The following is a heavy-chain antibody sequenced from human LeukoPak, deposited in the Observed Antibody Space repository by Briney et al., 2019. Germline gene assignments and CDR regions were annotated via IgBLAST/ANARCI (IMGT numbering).Heavy chain of an antibody. V-gene: IGHV3-7*01. CDR3: ASSHDSSGND. CDR2: IKYDGTHK. D-gene: IGHD3-22*01. J-gene: IGHJ4*02. Sequence: PGGSLRLSCVASGISFSSYWTAWVRQAPGKGLEWVANIKYDGTHKFYADSVKGRFTISRDNAKNSLFLEMNSLRADDTAVYFCASSHDSSGNDWGQGTLVTVSS. CDR1: GISFSSYW.